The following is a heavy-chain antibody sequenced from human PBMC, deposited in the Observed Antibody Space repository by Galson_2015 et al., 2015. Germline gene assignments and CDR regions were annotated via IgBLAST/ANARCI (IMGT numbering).Heavy chain of an antibody. V-gene: IGHV3-30-3*01. Sequence: SLRLSCAASGFTFSSYAMHWVRQAPGKGLEWVAVISYDGSNKYYADSVKGRFTISRDNSKNTLYLQMNSLRAEDTAVYYCARGGSITMVRGMLYYYYYMDVWGKGTTVTVSS. CDR3: ARGGSITMVRGMLYYYYYMDV. D-gene: IGHD3-10*01. CDR2: ISYDGSNK. J-gene: IGHJ6*03. CDR1: GFTFSSYA.